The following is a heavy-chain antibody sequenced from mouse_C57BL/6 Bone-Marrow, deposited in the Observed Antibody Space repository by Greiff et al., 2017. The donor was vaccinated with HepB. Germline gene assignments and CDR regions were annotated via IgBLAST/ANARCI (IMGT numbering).Heavy chain of an antibody. V-gene: IGHV1-81*01. D-gene: IGHD2-4*01. J-gene: IGHJ4*01. CDR3: ARADYDGVMDY. CDR2: IYPRSGNT. Sequence: LQQSGAELARPGASVKLSCKASGYTFTSYGISWVKQRTGQGLEWIGEIYPRSGNTYYNQKFKGKATLTVDTSSSTAYMQLSSLTSEDSAVYYCARADYDGVMDYWGQGTSVTVSS. CDR1: GYTFTSYG.